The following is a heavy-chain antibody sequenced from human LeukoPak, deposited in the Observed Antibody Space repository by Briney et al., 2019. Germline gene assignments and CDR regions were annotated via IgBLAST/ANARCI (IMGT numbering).Heavy chain of an antibody. CDR3: ARDRYRSSGYYYPGY. CDR2: ISAYNGNT. V-gene: IGHV1-18*01. Sequence: GASVKVSCKASGYTFTSYGISWVRQAPGQGLEWMGWISAYNGNTNYAQKLQGRVTMTTDTSTSTAYMELRSLRSDDTAVYYCARDRYRSSGYYYPGYWGQGTLVTVSS. D-gene: IGHD3-22*01. J-gene: IGHJ4*02. CDR1: GYTFTSYG.